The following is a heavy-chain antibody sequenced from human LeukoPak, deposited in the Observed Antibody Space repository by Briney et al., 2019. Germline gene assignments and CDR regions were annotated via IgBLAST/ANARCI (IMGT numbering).Heavy chain of an antibody. CDR1: GFTFSSYS. CDR3: AREPVVPAAIAEDAFDS. D-gene: IGHD2-2*02. J-gene: IGHJ3*02. CDR2: ISSSSSYI. V-gene: IGHV3-21*01. Sequence: GRSLRLSWAASGFTFSSYSMNWVRQAPGKGLEWVSSISSSSSYIYYADSVKGRFTSSRDNAKNSLYLQMNSLRAEDTAVYYCAREPVVPAAIAEDAFDSWGQGTMVTVSS.